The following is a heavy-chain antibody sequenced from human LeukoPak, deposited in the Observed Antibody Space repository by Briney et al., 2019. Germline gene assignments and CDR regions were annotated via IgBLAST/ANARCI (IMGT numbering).Heavy chain of an antibody. V-gene: IGHV3-21*01. CDR3: AGDSSNWNIDY. CDR1: GFTFSSYS. CDR2: ISSSSSYI. D-gene: IGHD6-13*01. Sequence: GGSLRLSCAGSGFTFSSYSMNWVRQAPGKGLDWVSSISSSSSYIYYADSVKGRFTISRDNAKNSLYLQMNSLRVEDTAVYYCAGDSSNWNIDYWGQGTPVTVSS. J-gene: IGHJ4*02.